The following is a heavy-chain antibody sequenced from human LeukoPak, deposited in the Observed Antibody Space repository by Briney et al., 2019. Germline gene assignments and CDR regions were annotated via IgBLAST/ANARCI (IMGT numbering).Heavy chain of an antibody. CDR1: GVSFSGYY. V-gene: IGHV4-34*01. CDR3: ARRLTQYDCFDP. CDR2: INHSGST. Sequence: SETLSLTCAVYGVSFSGYYWSWIRQPPGKGLEWIGEINHSGSTNYNPSLKSRVTISVDTSKSQFSLKLSSVTAADTAVYYCARRLTQYDCFDPWGQGILVTVSS. D-gene: IGHD2-2*01. J-gene: IGHJ5*02.